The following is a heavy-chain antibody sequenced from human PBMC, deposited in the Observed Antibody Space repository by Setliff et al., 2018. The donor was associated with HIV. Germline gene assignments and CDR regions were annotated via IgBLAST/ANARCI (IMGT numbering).Heavy chain of an antibody. CDR2: INHSGSA. V-gene: IGHV4-34*01. Sequence: SETLSLTCAVYGGSFSNYYWSWIRKAPGKGLEWFGEINHSGSATYNPSLKSRVTISLDTPNNQFFLHMESVTAADTAVYYCARGGDGHYYFWDPHHYYMDVWAKGTSVTVSS. CDR1: GGSFSNYY. J-gene: IGHJ6*03. D-gene: IGHD3-3*01. CDR3: ARGGDGHYYFWDPHHYYMDV.